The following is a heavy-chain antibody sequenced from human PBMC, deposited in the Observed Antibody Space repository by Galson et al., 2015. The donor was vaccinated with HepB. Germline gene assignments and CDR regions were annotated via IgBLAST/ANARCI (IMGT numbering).Heavy chain of an antibody. J-gene: IGHJ3*02. Sequence: SLRLSCAAFGFTFTSHSMNWVRQAPGKGLEWVSSISGGSNYIYYTDSVKGRFPISRDNSENSLHLQMNSLRAEDTAVYYCARGFSTFVGSSFDMWGQGTMVTVSS. V-gene: IGHV3-21*01. CDR3: ARGFSTFVGSSFDM. CDR1: GFTFTSHS. D-gene: IGHD3-16*01. CDR2: ISGGSNYI.